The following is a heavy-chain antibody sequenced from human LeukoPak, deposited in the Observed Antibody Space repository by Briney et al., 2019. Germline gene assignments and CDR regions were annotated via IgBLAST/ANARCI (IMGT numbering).Heavy chain of an antibody. CDR1: GFTFSSYS. V-gene: IGHV3-21*01. CDR2: ISSSSSYI. J-gene: IGHJ5*02. Sequence: GGSLRLSCAASGFTFSSYSMNWVRQAPGKGLEWVSSISSSSSYIYYADSVKGRFTISRDNAKNSLYLQMSSLRAEDTAVFYCARYYYGSGTSFDPWGQGTLVTVSS. D-gene: IGHD3-10*01. CDR3: ARYYYGSGTSFDP.